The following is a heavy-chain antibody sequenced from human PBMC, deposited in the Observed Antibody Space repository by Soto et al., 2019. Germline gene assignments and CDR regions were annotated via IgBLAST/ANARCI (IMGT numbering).Heavy chain of an antibody. CDR2: ISYDGSNK. Sequence: WGSLRLSCSASGFTFSRYAMHCVRQAPGKGLEWVAVISYDGSNKYYADSVKGRFTISRDNSKNTLYLQMNSLRAEDTAVYYCAREVPYDYWGQGTLVTVSS. CDR3: AREVPYDY. J-gene: IGHJ4*02. CDR1: GFTFSRYA. V-gene: IGHV3-30-3*01.